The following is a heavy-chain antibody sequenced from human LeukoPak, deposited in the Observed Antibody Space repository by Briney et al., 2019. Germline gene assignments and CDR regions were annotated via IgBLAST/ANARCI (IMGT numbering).Heavy chain of an antibody. J-gene: IGHJ4*02. CDR3: ARLHDGYRYGADY. CDR2: IYYSGST. CDR1: GGSISSYY. Sequence: PSETLSLTCTVSGGSISSYYWSWIRQPPGKGLEWIGYIYYSGSTNYNPSLKSRVTISVDTSKNQFSLKLSPVTAADTAVYHCARLHDGYRYGADYWGQGTLVTVSS. V-gene: IGHV4-59*08. D-gene: IGHD5-18*01.